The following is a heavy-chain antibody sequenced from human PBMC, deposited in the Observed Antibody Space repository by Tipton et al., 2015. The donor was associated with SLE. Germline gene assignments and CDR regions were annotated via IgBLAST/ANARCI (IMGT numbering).Heavy chain of an antibody. D-gene: IGHD1-26*01. CDR3: ARGGGSYWFDP. V-gene: IGHV4-34*01. J-gene: IGHJ5*02. Sequence: TLSLTCTVSGGSISSHYWSWIRQPPGKGLEWIGEINHSGSTNYNPSLKSRVTISVDTSKNQFSLKLSSVTAADTAVYYCARGGGSYWFDPWGQGTLVTVS. CDR1: GGSISSHY. CDR2: INHSGST.